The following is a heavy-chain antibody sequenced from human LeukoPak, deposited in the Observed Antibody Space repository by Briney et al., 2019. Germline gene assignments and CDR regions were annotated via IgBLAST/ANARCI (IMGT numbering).Heavy chain of an antibody. D-gene: IGHD3-22*01. CDR2: ISSSSSTI. CDR3: ARESFPVYDSSGYPEAFDI. Sequence: GGSLRLSCAASGFTFSSYSMNWVRQAPGKGLEWVSYISSSSSTIYYADSVKGRFTISRGNAKNSLYLQMNSLRDEDTAVYYCARESFPVYDSSGYPEAFDIWGQGTMVTVSS. V-gene: IGHV3-48*02. CDR1: GFTFSSYS. J-gene: IGHJ3*02.